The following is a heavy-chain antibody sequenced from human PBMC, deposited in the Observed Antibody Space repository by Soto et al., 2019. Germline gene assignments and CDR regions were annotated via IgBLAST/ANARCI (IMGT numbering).Heavy chain of an antibody. CDR3: ARTPQSSWYYVILTGYPDAFDI. V-gene: IGHV5-51*01. D-gene: IGHD3-9*01. CDR1: GYSFTSYW. J-gene: IGHJ3*02. CDR2: IYPGDSDT. Sequence: GEALKISCKGSGYSFTSYWIGWVRQMPGKGLEWMGIIYPGDSDTRYSPSFQGQVTISADKSISTAYLQWSSLKASDTAMYYCARTPQSSWYYVILTGYPDAFDIWAQGTMVPVSS.